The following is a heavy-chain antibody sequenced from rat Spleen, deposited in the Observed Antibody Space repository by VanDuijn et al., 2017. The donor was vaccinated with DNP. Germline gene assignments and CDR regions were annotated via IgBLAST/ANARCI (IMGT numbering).Heavy chain of an antibody. V-gene: IGHV5S10*01. CDR2: IVYDGSSS. Sequence: EVQLVESGGGLVQPERSLKLSCAASGFTFSDYSMAWVRHAQKKGLEWVATIVYDGSSSFYGDSVTGRFTVSRDNAKNTLYLQMDSLRSEDTATYYCTTHGSIATISTGAMDVWGQGTSVTVSS. CDR3: TTHGSIATISTGAMDV. J-gene: IGHJ4*01. D-gene: IGHD1-2*01. CDR1: GFTFSDYS.